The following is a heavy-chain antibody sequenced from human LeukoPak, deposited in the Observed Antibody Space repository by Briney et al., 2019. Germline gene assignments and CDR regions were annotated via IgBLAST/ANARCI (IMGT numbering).Heavy chain of an antibody. CDR2: INPNCGGK. D-gene: IGHD5-12*01. Sequence: ASVKVSCKASGYTFTGYYMHWVRQTPGQGLEWMGWINPNCGGKNNAQKFQGWVTMTRDTSISTAYMELSRLRSGDTAVYYCARDLRGWLRDRDYYHYGVDVWGQGTTVTVSS. V-gene: IGHV1-2*04. CDR3: ARDLRGWLRDRDYYHYGVDV. J-gene: IGHJ6*02. CDR1: GYTFTGYY.